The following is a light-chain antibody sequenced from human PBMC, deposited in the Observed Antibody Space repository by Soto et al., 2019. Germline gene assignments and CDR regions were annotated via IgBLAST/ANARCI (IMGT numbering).Light chain of an antibody. CDR2: EAS. V-gene: IGKV3-11*01. CDR1: QSVSSY. J-gene: IGKJ1*01. CDR3: QQRSDWPWT. Sequence: VLTDSPATLSLSPGGRATLWSRPSQSVSSYLAWYQQKPGQAPMLLMYEASSRGTGIPASFRGCGSGTDFTLTISSLETEDFAVYYCQQRSDWPWTFGKGTKGDIK.